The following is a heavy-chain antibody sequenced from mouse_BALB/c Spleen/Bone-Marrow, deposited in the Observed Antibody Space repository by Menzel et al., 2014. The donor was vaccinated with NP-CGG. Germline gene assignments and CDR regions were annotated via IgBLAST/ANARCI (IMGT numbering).Heavy chain of an antibody. V-gene: IGHV14-3*02. CDR3: ANYYYGSSLFAY. D-gene: IGHD1-1*01. CDR2: IDPANGNT. Sequence: VQLQQSGAELVKPGASVKLSCTASGFNIKDTHMHWVKQRPEQGLEWIGRIDPANGNTKYDPKFQGKATITADTSSNTAYLQLSSLTSEDTAVYYCANYYYGSSLFAYWGQGTLVTASA. J-gene: IGHJ3*01. CDR1: GFNIKDTH.